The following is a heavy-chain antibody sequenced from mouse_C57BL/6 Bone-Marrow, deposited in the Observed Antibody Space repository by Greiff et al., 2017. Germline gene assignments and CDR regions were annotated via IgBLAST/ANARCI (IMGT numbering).Heavy chain of an antibody. Sequence: QVQLQQPVAELVRPGSSVKLSCKASCYTFTSYWMDWVKQRPGHGLEWIGNIYPSDSETHYNQKFKDKATLTVDKSSSTAYMQLSSLTSEDSAVYYCARSDGYPIFDYWGQGTTLTVSS. CDR3: ARSDGYPIFDY. CDR2: IYPSDSET. CDR1: CYTFTSYW. J-gene: IGHJ2*01. D-gene: IGHD2-3*01. V-gene: IGHV1-61*01.